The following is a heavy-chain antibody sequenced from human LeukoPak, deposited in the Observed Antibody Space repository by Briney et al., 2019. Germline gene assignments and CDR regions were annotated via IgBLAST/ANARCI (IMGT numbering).Heavy chain of an antibody. CDR1: GYTFTSYY. CDR3: ARDPYHHYWYFDL. D-gene: IGHD2-2*01. CDR2: INPSGGST. J-gene: IGHJ2*01. V-gene: IGHV1-46*01. Sequence: ASVKVSCKASGYTFTSYYMHWVRQAPGQGLEWMGIINPSGGSTSYAQKFQGRVTMTRDMSTSTVYMELSSLRSDDTAVYYCARDPYHHYWYFDLWGRGTLVTVSS.